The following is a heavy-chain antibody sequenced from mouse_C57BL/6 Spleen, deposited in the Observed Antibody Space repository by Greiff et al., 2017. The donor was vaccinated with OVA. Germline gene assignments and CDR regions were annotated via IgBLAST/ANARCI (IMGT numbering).Heavy chain of an antibody. CDR1: GYTFTDYY. V-gene: IGHV1-26*01. CDR3: ARILKFITTVVATGYFDY. CDR2: INPNNGGT. J-gene: IGHJ2*01. Sequence: EVQLQQSGPELVRPGASVKISCKASGYTFTDYYMNWVKQSHGKSLEWIGDINPNNGGTSYNQKFKGKATLTVDKSSSTAYMELRSLTSEDSAVYYCARILKFITTVVATGYFDYWGQGTTLTVSS. D-gene: IGHD1-1*01.